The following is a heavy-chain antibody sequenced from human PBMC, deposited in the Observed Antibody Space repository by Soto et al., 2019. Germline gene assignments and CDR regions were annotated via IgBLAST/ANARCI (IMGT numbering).Heavy chain of an antibody. J-gene: IGHJ4*01. D-gene: IGHD4-4*01. CDR2: INPSGGST. CDR1: GYTFTSYY. Sequence: ASVKVFCKASGYTFTSYYIHWVRQAPGQGLEWMGVINPSGGSTTYAQRFQGRVTLTRDTSTSTVYMQLSSLSSGDTAVYYCARTSLDYICDYWGQGTLVTVSS. CDR3: ARTSLDYICDY. V-gene: IGHV1-46*01.